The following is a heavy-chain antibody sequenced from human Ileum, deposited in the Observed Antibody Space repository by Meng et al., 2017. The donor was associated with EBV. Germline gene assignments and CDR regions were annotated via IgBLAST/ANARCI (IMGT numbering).Heavy chain of an antibody. CDR1: GGSISSSNW. CDR3: ASFPPPGKQWLVTDY. Sequence: GPLQESGPGLVKPSGTLSLTCAVPGGSISSSNWWSWVRQPPGKGLEWIGEIYHSGSTNYNPSLKSRVTISVDKSKNQFSLKLSSVTAADTAVYYCASFPPPGKQWLVTDYWGQGTLVTVSS. J-gene: IGHJ4*02. D-gene: IGHD6-19*01. V-gene: IGHV4-4*02. CDR2: IYHSGST.